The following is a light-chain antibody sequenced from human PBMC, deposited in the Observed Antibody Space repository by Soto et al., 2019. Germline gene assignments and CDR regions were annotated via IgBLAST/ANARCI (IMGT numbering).Light chain of an antibody. J-gene: IGKJ1*01. Sequence: EIVLTQSPGTLSLSPGERATLSCRASQSVGSKSLAWYQQKSGQAPRLVVYGASSRATGIPDRFSGNGSGTEFTLTISSLQSEDFAVYYCQQYNNWPRTFGQGTKVDIK. V-gene: IGKV3D-15*01. CDR3: QQYNNWPRT. CDR1: QSVGSKS. CDR2: GAS.